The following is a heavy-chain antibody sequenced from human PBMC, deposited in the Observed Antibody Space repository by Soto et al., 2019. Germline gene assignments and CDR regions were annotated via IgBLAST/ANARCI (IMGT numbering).Heavy chain of an antibody. V-gene: IGHV3-33*01. CDR3: ARDDEYSGNGMDV. CDR1: EFTFSNYG. CDR2: ILNDGSNR. J-gene: IGHJ6*02. Sequence: QVQLVESGGGVVQPGRSLNLSCAASEFTFSNYGMHWVRQAPGKGLEWVAVILNDGSNRYHADSVKDRFTISRDNSKNTLYLQMNSLRAEDTAVYYCARDDEYSGNGMDVWGQGTTVTVS. D-gene: IGHD3-10*01.